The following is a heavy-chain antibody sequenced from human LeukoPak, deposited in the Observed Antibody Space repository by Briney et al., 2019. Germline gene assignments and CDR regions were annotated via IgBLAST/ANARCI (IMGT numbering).Heavy chain of an antibody. CDR3: ARSQYYYDSSGYSAHFDY. CDR1: GYSISSGYY. D-gene: IGHD3-22*01. CDR2: IYHSGST. V-gene: IGHV4-38-2*02. Sequence: SETLSLTCTVSGYSISSGYYWGWIRPPPGKGLEWIGRIYHSGSTYYNPSLKSRVTISVDTSKNQFSLKLSSVTAADTAVYYCARSQYYYDSSGYSAHFDYWGQGTLVTVSS. J-gene: IGHJ4*02.